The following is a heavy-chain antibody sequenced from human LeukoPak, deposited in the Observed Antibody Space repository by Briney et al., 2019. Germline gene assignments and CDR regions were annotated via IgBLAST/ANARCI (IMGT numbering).Heavy chain of an antibody. D-gene: IGHD6-13*01. Sequence: GGSLRLSCAASGFTFSSYSMNWVRQAPGKGLEWVSDIYSSDKTYYADSMKDRFTISRDSSKNTLYLQMNNLRVEDTAVYYCGRGVAAAGADYWGQGTLVTVSS. CDR3: GRGVAAAGADY. V-gene: IGHV3-53*01. CDR1: GFTFSSYS. J-gene: IGHJ4*02. CDR2: IYSSDKT.